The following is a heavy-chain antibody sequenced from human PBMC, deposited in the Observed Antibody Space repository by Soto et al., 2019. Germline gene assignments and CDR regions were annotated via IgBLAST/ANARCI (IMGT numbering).Heavy chain of an antibody. CDR2: IYHSGSA. CDR1: GGSITSDNYF. D-gene: IGHD7-27*01. CDR3: ARGPSGDKVDY. V-gene: IGHV4-30-4*01. Sequence: SETLSLTCTVSGGSITSDNYFWSWVRQTPGKGLEWIAYIYHSGSAHYNPSLKSRVAISIDTSENQFSLRLSSVTAADTAVYYCARGPSGDKVDYWGQGTLVTVSS. J-gene: IGHJ4*02.